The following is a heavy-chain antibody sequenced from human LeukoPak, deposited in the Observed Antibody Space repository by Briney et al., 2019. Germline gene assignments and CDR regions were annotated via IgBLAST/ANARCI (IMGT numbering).Heavy chain of an antibody. D-gene: IGHD5-18*01. CDR3: WRGGGFSYGFYYYYGMDL. J-gene: IGHJ6*04. V-gene: IGHV4-59*07. CDR1: GGSISTYY. Sequence: PSDTLSLTCTVSGGSISTYYWSWIRQPPGKGLEGSGYIYLRGNTDHNPSLESRVTISVDTSQKHFSLTLSSVTAADTGVYYCWRGGGFSYGFYYYYGMDLWGKGPAVSVPS. CDR2: IYLRGNT.